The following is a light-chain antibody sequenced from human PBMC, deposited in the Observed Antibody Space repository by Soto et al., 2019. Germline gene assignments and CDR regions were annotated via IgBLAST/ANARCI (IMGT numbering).Light chain of an antibody. CDR1: QTVSSY. J-gene: IGKJ4*01. CDR3: QQRSNWPLT. CDR2: DAS. Sequence: EIVLTQSPATLSLSPGERATLSFRASQTVSSYLAWYQQKPGQAPRLLIYDASNRATGIPARFSGSGSGTEFTLTISSLEPEDFAVYYCQQRSNWPLTFGGGTKVEIK. V-gene: IGKV3-11*01.